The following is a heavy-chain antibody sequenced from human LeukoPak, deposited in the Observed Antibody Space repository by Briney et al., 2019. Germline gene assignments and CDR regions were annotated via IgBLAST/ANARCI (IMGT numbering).Heavy chain of an antibody. J-gene: IGHJ5*02. CDR3: ARPRYSSSWYAITPSFDP. CDR1: GFTFSSYG. V-gene: IGHV3-30*03. Sequence: GGSLRLSCAASGFTFSSYGMHWVRQAPGKGLVWVAIISYDGSNKYYADSVKGRFTISRDNSKNTLYLQINSLRAEDTAVYYCARPRYSSSWYAITPSFDPWGQGTLVTVSS. CDR2: ISYDGSNK. D-gene: IGHD6-13*01.